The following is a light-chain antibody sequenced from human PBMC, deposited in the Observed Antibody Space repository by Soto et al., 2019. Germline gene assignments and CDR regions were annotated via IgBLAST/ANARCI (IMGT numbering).Light chain of an antibody. CDR3: LLSYSAAVV. CDR1: TGAVTSGHF. J-gene: IGLJ2*01. CDR2: DTS. V-gene: IGLV7-46*01. Sequence: QAVVTQEPSLTVSPGGTVTLTCGSSTGAVTSGHFPYWFQQKPGQPPRTLIFDTSNKHSWTPARFSGSLLGGKAALTLSGAQPEDEAEYYCLLSYSAAVVFGGGTKLTVL.